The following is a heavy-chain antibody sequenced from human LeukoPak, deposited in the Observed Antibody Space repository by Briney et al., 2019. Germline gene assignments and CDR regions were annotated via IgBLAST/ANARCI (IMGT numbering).Heavy chain of an antibody. D-gene: IGHD3-10*01. J-gene: IGHJ5*02. V-gene: IGHV3-43D*04. CDR1: GFTFDDYA. CDR3: AKDGGSGSYYNGWFDP. CDR2: ISWDGGST. Sequence: SGGSLRPSCAASGFTFDDYAMHWVRQAPGKGLEWVSLISWDGGSTYYADSVKGRFTISRDNSKNSLYLQMNSLRAEDTALYYCAKDGGSGSYYNGWFDPWGQGTLVTVSS.